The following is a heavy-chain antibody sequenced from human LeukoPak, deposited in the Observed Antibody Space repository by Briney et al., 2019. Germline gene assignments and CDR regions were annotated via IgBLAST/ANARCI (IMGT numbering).Heavy chain of an antibody. Sequence: PGGSLRLSCAASGFTFSNAWMSWVRQAPGKGLEWVGRIKTKTDGGTTDYAAPVKGRFTISRDDSKNTLYLQMNSLKTEDTAVYYCTTVGYCSGSSCYYYYYMDVWGKGSTVTVSS. J-gene: IGHJ6*03. V-gene: IGHV3-15*01. CDR3: TTVGYCSGSSCYYYYYMDV. D-gene: IGHD2-15*01. CDR2: IKTKTDGGTT. CDR1: GFTFSNAW.